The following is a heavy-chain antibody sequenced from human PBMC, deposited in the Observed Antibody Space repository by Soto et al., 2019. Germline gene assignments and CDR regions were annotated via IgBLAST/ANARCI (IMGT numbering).Heavy chain of an antibody. J-gene: IGHJ4*02. V-gene: IGHV3-23*01. CDR2: ISGSGGST. CDR3: AKEVTAIGFDY. CDR1: GFTFSSYA. Sequence: GESLKISCAASGFTFSSYAMSWVRQAPGKGLEWVSAISGSGGSTYYADSVKGRFTISRDNSKNTLYLQMNSLRAEDTAVYYCAKEVTAIGFDYWGQGTLVTVSS. D-gene: IGHD2-21*02.